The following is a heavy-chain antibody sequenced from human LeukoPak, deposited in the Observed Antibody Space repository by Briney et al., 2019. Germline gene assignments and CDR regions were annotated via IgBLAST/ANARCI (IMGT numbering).Heavy chain of an antibody. Sequence: GGSLRLSCAASGFTFSSYAMHWVRQAPGKGLEWVAVISHDGSNKYYADSVKGRFTISRDNSKNTLYLQMNSLRAEDTAVYYRARGVVVVVAASLDYWGQGTLVTVSS. CDR1: GFTFSSYA. CDR3: ARGVVVVVAASLDY. D-gene: IGHD2-15*01. CDR2: ISHDGSNK. J-gene: IGHJ4*02. V-gene: IGHV3-30-3*01.